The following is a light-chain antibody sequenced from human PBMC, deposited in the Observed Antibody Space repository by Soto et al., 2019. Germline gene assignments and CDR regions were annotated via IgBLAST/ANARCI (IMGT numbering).Light chain of an antibody. CDR2: DVS. CDR3: TSYTSSSTYV. J-gene: IGLJ1*01. V-gene: IGLV2-14*01. CDR1: SSDVGGYNY. Sequence: QSVLTQPASVSGSPGQSITISCTGTSSDVGGYNYVSWYQQHPGKAPRFLIYDVSNRPSGVSNRFSGSKSGATASLTISGLQAEDEADYYCTSYTSSSTYVFGTGTKVT.